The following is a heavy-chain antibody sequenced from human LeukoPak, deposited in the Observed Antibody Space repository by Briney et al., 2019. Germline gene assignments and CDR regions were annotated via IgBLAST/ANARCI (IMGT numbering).Heavy chain of an antibody. CDR2: IYYSGST. Sequence: SETLSLTCTVSGGSITSTNYNWGWIRQLPGKGLEWIGSIYYSGSTFYNPSLKSRVTISVDTSKNQFSLKLTSVTAADTAVYYCARHVSLSTAPPRIWFDPWGQGTLVTVSS. CDR1: GGSITSTNYN. D-gene: IGHD2/OR15-2a*01. CDR3: ARHVSLSTAPPRIWFDP. V-gene: IGHV4-39*01. J-gene: IGHJ5*02.